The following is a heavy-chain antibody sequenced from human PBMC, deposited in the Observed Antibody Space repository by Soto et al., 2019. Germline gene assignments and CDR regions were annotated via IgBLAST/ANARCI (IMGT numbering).Heavy chain of an antibody. CDR3: AREPEDGYYFDY. Sequence: GGSLRLSCAASGFTFSSYGMHWVRQAPGKGLEWVAVIWYDGSNKYYADSVKGRFTISRDNSKNTLYLQMNSLRAEDTAVYYCAREPEDGYYFDYWGQGTLVTVSS. CDR2: IWYDGSNK. CDR1: GFTFSSYG. D-gene: IGHD3-10*01. J-gene: IGHJ4*02. V-gene: IGHV3-33*01.